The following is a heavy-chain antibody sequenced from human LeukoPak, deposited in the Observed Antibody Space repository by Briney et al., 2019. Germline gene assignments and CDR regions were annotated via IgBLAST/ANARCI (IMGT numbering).Heavy chain of an antibody. CDR3: ARSRVCNCDYFFEDV. Sequence: RASVTVSCKASGYTFTTYDLNWVRQAPGQGLEWMGWINPNLGATDYAQTFQGRVTITMNISVSTTYMELSGLRYEDTGVYYCARSRVCNCDYFFEDVWGQGTLVTVSS. CDR2: INPNLGAT. CDR1: GYTFTTYD. J-gene: IGHJ4*02. V-gene: IGHV1-8*03. D-gene: IGHD2/OR15-2a*01.